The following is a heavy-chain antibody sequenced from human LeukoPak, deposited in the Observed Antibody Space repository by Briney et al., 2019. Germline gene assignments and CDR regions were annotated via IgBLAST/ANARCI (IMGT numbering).Heavy chain of an antibody. J-gene: IGHJ4*02. CDR3: ARESRDYDILTGYYLGWFVY. Sequence: ASVKVSCKASGYTFTSYYMHWVRQAPGQGLEWMGIINPSGGSTSYAQKFQGRVTMTRDTSTSTVYMELSSLRSEDTAVYYCARESRDYDILTGYYLGWFVYWGQGTLVTVSS. CDR2: INPSGGST. CDR1: GYTFTSYY. V-gene: IGHV1-46*01. D-gene: IGHD3-9*01.